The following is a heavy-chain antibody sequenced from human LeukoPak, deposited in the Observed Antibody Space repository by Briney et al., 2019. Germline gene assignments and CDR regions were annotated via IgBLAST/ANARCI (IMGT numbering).Heavy chain of an antibody. J-gene: IGHJ4*02. CDR2: ITYDGINK. V-gene: IGHV3-30-3*01. CDR3: ARSYYGGYQIDY. CDR1: GFTFSSYA. Sequence: GGSLRLSCAASGFTFSSYAMHWVRQAPGEGLEWVAVITYDGINKYYADSVKGRFTISRDNSKNTLYLQMISLRAEDTALYYCARSYYGGYQIDYWGQGTLVTVSS. D-gene: IGHD5-12*01.